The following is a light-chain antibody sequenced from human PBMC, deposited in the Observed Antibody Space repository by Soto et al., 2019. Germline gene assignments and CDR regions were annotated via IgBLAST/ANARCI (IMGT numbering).Light chain of an antibody. CDR1: SSDIGSYDL. J-gene: IGLJ2*01. CDR2: EGS. V-gene: IGLV2-23*01. CDR3: CSYAGASTVV. Sequence: QSALTQPASVSGSPGQSITSSCTGTSSDIGSYDLVSWYQQHPGKPPQLIIYEGSKRPSGVSNRFSGSKSGNTASLTISGLQADDEADYHCCSYAGASTVVFGGGTKVTVL.